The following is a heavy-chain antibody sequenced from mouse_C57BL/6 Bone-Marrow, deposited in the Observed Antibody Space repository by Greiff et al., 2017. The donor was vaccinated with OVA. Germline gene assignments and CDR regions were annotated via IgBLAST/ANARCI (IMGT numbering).Heavy chain of an antibody. CDR2: IDPSDSYT. D-gene: IGHD1-1*01. V-gene: IGHV1-59*01. J-gene: IGHJ3*01. CDR1: GYTFTSYW. CDR3: AKVGGYYGEAY. Sequence: VQLQQPGAELVRPGTSVKLSCKASGYTFTSYWMHWVKQRPGQGLEWIGVIDPSDSYTNYNQKFKGKATLTVDTSSSTAYMQLSSLTSEDSAVYYCAKVGGYYGEAYWGQGTLVTVSA.